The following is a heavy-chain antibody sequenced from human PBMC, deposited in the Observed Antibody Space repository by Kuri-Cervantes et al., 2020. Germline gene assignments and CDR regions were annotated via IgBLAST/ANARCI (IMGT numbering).Heavy chain of an antibody. CDR2: ISGSGGST. CDR1: GITFSSYA. Sequence: GESLKSSCAASGITFSSYAMSWVRQAPGKGLEWVSAISGSGGSTYYADSVKGRFTISRDNAKNSLYLPKNSLRAEDTAVYYCARLKVHTAMEQTYYYYGMDVWGQGTTVTVSS. D-gene: IGHD5-18*01. J-gene: IGHJ6*02. CDR3: ARLKVHTAMEQTYYYYGMDV. V-gene: IGHV3-23*01.